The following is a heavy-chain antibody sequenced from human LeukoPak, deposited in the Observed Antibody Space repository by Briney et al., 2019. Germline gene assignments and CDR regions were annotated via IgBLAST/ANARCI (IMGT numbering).Heavy chain of an antibody. J-gene: IGHJ4*02. D-gene: IGHD4-17*01. V-gene: IGHV1-69*13. CDR1: GGTFSSYA. CDR2: IIPIFGTA. Sequence: SVKVSCKASGGTFSSYAISWVRQAPGQGLEWMGGIIPIFGTANYAQKFQGRVTITADESTSTAYMELSSLRSEDTAIYYCTTGTTPVGFGYWGQGTLVTVSS. CDR3: TTGTTPVGFGY.